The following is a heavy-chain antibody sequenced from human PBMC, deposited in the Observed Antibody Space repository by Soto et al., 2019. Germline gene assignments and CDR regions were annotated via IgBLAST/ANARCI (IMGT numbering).Heavy chain of an antibody. CDR2: ICCSGST. V-gene: IGHV4-61*08. J-gene: IGHJ4*02. D-gene: IGHD2-15*01. CDR3: ARGMDHSKVGW. CDR1: GDSVSSGGYY. Sequence: QVQLQESGPGLVKPSETLSLTCTVSGDSVSSGGYYWSWIRQPPGKGLEWIGYICCSGSTDYNPSLMSRVILSWDTSKNQLSLKLSSVTAADTAVYYCARGMDHSKVGWWGQGNLVTVSS.